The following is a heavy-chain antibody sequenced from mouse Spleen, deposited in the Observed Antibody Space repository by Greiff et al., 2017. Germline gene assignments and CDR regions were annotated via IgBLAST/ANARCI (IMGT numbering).Heavy chain of an antibody. CDR3: ARSGGSSFYAMDY. CDR1: GYSFTGYY. Sequence: EVQGVESGPELVKPGASVKISCKASGYSFTGYYMNWVKQSPEKSLEWIGEINPSTGGTTYNQKFKAKATLTVDKSSSTAYMQLKSLTSEDSAVYYCARSGGSSFYAMDYWGQGTSVTVSS. V-gene: IGHV1-42*01. D-gene: IGHD1-1*01. J-gene: IGHJ4*01. CDR2: INPSTGGT.